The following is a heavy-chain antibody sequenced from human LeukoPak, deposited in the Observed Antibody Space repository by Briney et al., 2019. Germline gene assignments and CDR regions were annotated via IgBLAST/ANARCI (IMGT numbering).Heavy chain of an antibody. V-gene: IGHV1-24*01. CDR1: GYTLTELS. Sequence: ASVKVSCKVSGYTLTELSMHWVRQAPGKGLEWMGGFDPEDGETIYAQKFQGRVTMTEDTSTDTAYMELSSLRSEDTAVYYCATDQDWDGSGSLDYWGQGTLVTVSS. CDR2: FDPEDGET. J-gene: IGHJ4*02. D-gene: IGHD3-10*01. CDR3: ATDQDWDGSGSLDY.